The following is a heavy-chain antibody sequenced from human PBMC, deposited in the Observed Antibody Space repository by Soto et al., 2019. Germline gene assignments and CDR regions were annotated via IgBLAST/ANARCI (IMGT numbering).Heavy chain of an antibody. D-gene: IGHD2-15*01. Sequence: HGEALKISCKGSGYSFTSYWSGWVRQMPGKGLEWMGIIYPGDSDTRYSPSFQGQVTISADKSISTAYLQWSSLKASDTAMYYCARHSIRLPYGMDVWGQGTTVTVSS. CDR1: GYSFTSYW. J-gene: IGHJ6*02. V-gene: IGHV5-51*01. CDR2: IYPGDSDT. CDR3: ARHSIRLPYGMDV.